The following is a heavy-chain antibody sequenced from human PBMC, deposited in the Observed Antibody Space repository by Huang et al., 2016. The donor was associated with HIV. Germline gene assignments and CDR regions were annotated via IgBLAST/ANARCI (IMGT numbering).Heavy chain of an antibody. CDR3: ARGRGVIEVEY. V-gene: IGHV4-61*08. CDR1: DDSVSTGAYY. CDR2: VNYYGNN. D-gene: IGHD3-10*01. J-gene: IGHJ4*02. Sequence: QAQLQESGPGLVKPSETLSLTCSVSDDSVSTGAYYWSWIRHPAGEGMEWIGYVNYYGNNNYNPYLKSRGTIAVEMTKNQFSLKLRSVTAAETAVYYCARGRGVIEVEYWGQGTLVTVSS.